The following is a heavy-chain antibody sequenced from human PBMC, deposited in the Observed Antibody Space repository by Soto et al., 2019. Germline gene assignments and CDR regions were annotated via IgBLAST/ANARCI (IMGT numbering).Heavy chain of an antibody. CDR3: ARDRGSQNWFDP. J-gene: IGHJ5*02. CDR2: ISYDGSNK. V-gene: IGHV3-30-3*01. Sequence: QVQLVESGGGVVQPGRSLRLSCAASGFTFSSYAMHWVRQAPGKGLEWVAVISYDGSNKYYADSVKGRFTISRDNSKNTLYLQMNSLRAEDTAVYYCARDRGSQNWFDPWGQGTLVTVSS. D-gene: IGHD6-13*01. CDR1: GFTFSSYA.